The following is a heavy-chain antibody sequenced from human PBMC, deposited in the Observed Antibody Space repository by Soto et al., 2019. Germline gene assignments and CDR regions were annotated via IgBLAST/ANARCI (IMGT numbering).Heavy chain of an antibody. CDR3: ARDTTGGYGYFDY. D-gene: IGHD1-1*01. Sequence: VQLVESGGGLVQPGGSLRLSCAASGFTFSSYWMSWVRQAPGKGLEWVANIKQDGSEKYYVDSVKGRFTISRDNAKNSLYLQMNSLRAEDTAVYYCARDTTGGYGYFDYWGQGTLVTVSS. CDR1: GFTFSSYW. CDR2: IKQDGSEK. V-gene: IGHV3-7*01. J-gene: IGHJ4*02.